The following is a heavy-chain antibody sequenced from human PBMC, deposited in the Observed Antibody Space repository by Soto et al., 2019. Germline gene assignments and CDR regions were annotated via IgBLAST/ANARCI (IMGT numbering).Heavy chain of an antibody. V-gene: IGHV4-59*01. CDR1: GGSISSYY. CDR3: ARERGAPYYSYGMDV. CDR2: IYYSGST. J-gene: IGHJ6*02. Sequence: QVQLQESGPGLVKPSETLSLTCTVSGGSISSYYWSWIRQPPGKGLEWIGYIYYSGSTNDNPSLRSRVTISVDPSQNQFSLTLGSVTAADTDVYYCARERGAPYYSYGMDVGGQGTTVTVSS. D-gene: IGHD5-12*01.